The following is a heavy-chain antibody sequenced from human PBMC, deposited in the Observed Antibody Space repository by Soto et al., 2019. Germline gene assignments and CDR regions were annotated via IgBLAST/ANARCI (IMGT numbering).Heavy chain of an antibody. D-gene: IGHD4-17*01. V-gene: IGHV3-7*01. Sequence: ESGGGLVQPGRSLRLSCAASGITFSMYWLTWVRQAPGKGLEWVANIKQDGSEKYFVDSVRGRFTISRDNAKNSLYLQMNSLRPDDTAVYYCANFGSDAYGHYFDHWGQGTLVTVSS. CDR3: ANFGSDAYGHYFDH. CDR1: GITFSMYW. J-gene: IGHJ4*02. CDR2: IKQDGSEK.